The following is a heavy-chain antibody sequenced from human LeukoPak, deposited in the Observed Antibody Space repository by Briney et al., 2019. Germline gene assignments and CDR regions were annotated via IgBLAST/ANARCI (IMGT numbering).Heavy chain of an antibody. CDR2: IIPIFGTA. V-gene: IGHV1-69*01. J-gene: IGHJ4*02. CDR1: GGTFSSYA. D-gene: IGHD2-2*01. CDR3: AREGVVVVPAAQRYFDY. Sequence: ASVKVSCKASGGTFSSYAISWVRQAPGQGLEWLGGIIPIFGTANYAQKFQGRVTITADESTSTAYMELSSLRSEDTAVYYCAREGVVVVPAAQRYFDYWGQGTLVTVSS.